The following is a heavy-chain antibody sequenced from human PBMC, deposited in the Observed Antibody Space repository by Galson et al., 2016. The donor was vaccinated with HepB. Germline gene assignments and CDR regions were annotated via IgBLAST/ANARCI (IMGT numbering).Heavy chain of an antibody. D-gene: IGHD2-2*01. Sequence: SVKVSCKASGGTFSSYAISWVRQAPGQGLELMGGIIPIFGTTKYAQKFQGRVTITADESTSTAYMELSSLRSEDTAVYFCATDPIIGMYSTSWYYFDYWGQGTLVTVSS. J-gene: IGHJ4*02. CDR1: GGTFSSYA. CDR3: ATDPIIGMYSTSWYYFDY. CDR2: IIPIFGTT. V-gene: IGHV1-69*13.